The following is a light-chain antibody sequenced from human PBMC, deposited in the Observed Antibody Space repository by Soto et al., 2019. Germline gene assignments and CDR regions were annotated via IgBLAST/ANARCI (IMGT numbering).Light chain of an antibody. CDR1: SSNLGSDY. J-gene: IGLJ3*02. V-gene: IGLV1-47*01. CDR2: RNN. CDR3: AAWDDSLSGGV. Sequence: QSVLTQPPSASGTPGQRVTISCSGSSSNLGSDYVYWYQHLPGAAPKLLIYRNNQRPSGVPDRFSGSKSGTSASLAVSGLRSEDEADYYCAAWDDSLSGGVFGGGTQLTVL.